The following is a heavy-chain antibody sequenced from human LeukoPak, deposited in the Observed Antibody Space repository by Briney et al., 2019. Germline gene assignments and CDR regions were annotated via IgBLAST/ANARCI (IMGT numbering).Heavy chain of an antibody. CDR3: AAEIVVVPAAMGFDP. CDR1: GFTFTSSA. Sequence: SVKVSCKASGFTFTSSAVQWMRQARGQRLEWIGWIVAGSGNTNYAQKFQERVTITRDMSTSTAYMELSSLRSEDTAVYYCAAEIVVVPAAMGFDPWGQGTLVTVSS. J-gene: IGHJ5*02. D-gene: IGHD2-2*01. V-gene: IGHV1-58*01. CDR2: IVAGSGNT.